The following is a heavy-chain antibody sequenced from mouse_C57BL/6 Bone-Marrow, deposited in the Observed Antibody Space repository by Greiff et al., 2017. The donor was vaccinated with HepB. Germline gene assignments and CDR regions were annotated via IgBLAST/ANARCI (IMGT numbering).Heavy chain of an antibody. V-gene: IGHV1-42*01. Sequence: VQLQQSGPELVKPGASVKISCKASGYSFTGYYMNWVKQSPEKSLEWIGEINPSTGGTTYNQKFKAKATLTVDKSSSTAYMQLKSLTSEDSAVYDCARSGGSYGSSYVYWGQGTTLTVSS. CDR3: ARSGGSYGSSYVY. D-gene: IGHD1-1*01. CDR2: INPSTGGT. J-gene: IGHJ2*01. CDR1: GYSFTGYY.